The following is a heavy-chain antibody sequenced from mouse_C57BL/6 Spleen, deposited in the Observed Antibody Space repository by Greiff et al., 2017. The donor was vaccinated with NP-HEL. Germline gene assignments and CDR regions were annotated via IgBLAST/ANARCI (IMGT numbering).Heavy chain of an antibody. Sequence: VQLQQSGAELARPGASVKMSCKASGYTFTSYTMHWVKQRPGQGLEWIGYINPSSGYTKYNQKFKDKATLTADKSSSTAYMQLSSLTSEDSAVYYCADYDVEAMDYWGQGTSVTVSS. CDR2: INPSSGYT. CDR1: GYTFTSYT. D-gene: IGHD2-4*01. J-gene: IGHJ4*01. CDR3: ADYDVEAMDY. V-gene: IGHV1-4*01.